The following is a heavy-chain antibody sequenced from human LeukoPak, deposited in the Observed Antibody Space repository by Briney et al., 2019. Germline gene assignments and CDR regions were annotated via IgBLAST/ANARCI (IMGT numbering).Heavy chain of an antibody. J-gene: IGHJ4*02. CDR2: IYYSGST. V-gene: IGHV4-31*03. CDR1: GGSISSGGYY. D-gene: IGHD3-16*01. CDR3: AKVCGNGGGDDY. Sequence: SQTLSLTCTVSGGSISSGGYYWSWIRQHPGKGLERIGYIYYSGSTYYNPSLKSRVTISVDTSKNQFSLKLSSVTAADTALYYCAKVCGNGGGDDYWGQGTLVTVSS.